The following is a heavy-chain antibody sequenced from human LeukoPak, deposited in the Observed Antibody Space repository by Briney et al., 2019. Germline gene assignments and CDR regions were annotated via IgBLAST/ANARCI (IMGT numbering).Heavy chain of an antibody. CDR1: GFTFSIYA. Sequence: GGSLRLSCAASGFTFSIYAMSWVRQAPGKGVEWVSAISGRGDTTYYADSVKGRFTISRDNTRNTLYLQMNSLRAEDTAVYYCARESAYCSGGSCYSSGMDVWGQGTTVTVSS. CDR2: ISGRGDTT. CDR3: ARESAYCSGGSCYSSGMDV. V-gene: IGHV3-23*01. J-gene: IGHJ6*02. D-gene: IGHD2-15*01.